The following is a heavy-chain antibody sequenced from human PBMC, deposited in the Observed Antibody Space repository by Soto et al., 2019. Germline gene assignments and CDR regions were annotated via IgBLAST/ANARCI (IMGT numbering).Heavy chain of an antibody. V-gene: IGHV1-18*01. CDR3: ARLRKAELRYFDWSISNYFDY. Sequence: GASVKVSCKASGYTFTSYGISWVRQAPGQGLEWMGWISTYNGNTNYAQKLQGRVTMTTDTSTSTAYMELRSLRSDDTAVYYCARLRKAELRYFDWSISNYFDYWGQGTLVTVSS. J-gene: IGHJ4*02. CDR1: GYTFTSYG. D-gene: IGHD3-9*01. CDR2: ISTYNGNT.